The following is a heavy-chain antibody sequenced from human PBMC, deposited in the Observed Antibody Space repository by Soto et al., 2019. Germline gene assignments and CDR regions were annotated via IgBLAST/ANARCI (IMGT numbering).Heavy chain of an antibody. CDR3: ARDLLAGDDNVNWFAP. D-gene: IGHD1-1*01. V-gene: IGHV3-30-3*01. Sequence: QVQLVESGGGVVQPGRSLRLSCAASGFSISRSAMHWVRQAPGKGLEWVAVIAYDGSNKWYADSAKGRFTISRDNSKNTLSLDMSSLRAEDTAIYFCARDLLAGDDNVNWFAPWGQGTLVTVSS. CDR1: GFSISRSA. CDR2: IAYDGSNK. J-gene: IGHJ5*02.